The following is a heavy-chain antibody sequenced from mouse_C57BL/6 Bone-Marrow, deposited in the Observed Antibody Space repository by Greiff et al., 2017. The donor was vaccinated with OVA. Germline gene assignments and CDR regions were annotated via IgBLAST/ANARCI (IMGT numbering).Heavy chain of an antibody. CDR2: IWTGGGT. CDR3: ARENYYGSSLFDY. J-gene: IGHJ2*01. CDR1: GFSLTSYA. Sequence: VQRVESGPGLVAPSQSLSITCTVSGFSLTSYAISWVRQPPGKGLEWLGVIWTGGGTNYNSALKSRLSISKDNSKSQFFLKMNSLQTDDTARYYCARENYYGSSLFDYWGQGTTLTVSS. D-gene: IGHD1-1*01. V-gene: IGHV2-9-1*01.